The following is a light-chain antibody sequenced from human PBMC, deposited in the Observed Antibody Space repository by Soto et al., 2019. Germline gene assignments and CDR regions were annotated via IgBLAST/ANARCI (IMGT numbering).Light chain of an antibody. CDR1: SSNIGSNY. CDR2: RNN. Sequence: QPVLTQPPSASGTPGQRVTISCSGSSSNIGSNYVYWYQQLPGTGPKLLIYRNNQRPSGVPDRFSGSKSGTSASLAISGLRSEDEADYYCAAWDDSLSGHVVFGGGTKVTVL. CDR3: AAWDDSLSGHVV. V-gene: IGLV1-47*01. J-gene: IGLJ2*01.